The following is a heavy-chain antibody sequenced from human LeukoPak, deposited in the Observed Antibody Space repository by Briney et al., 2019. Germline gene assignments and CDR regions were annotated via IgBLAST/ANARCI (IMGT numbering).Heavy chain of an antibody. J-gene: IGHJ6*02. CDR3: ARGLSVSDCSSTSCYVRGYYYYGMDV. CDR2: INHSGST. Sequence: SETLSLTCAVYGVSFSGYYWSWIRQPPGKGLEWIGEINHSGSTNYNPSLKSRVTISVDTSKNQFSLKLSSVTAADTAVYYCARGLSVSDCSSTSCYVRGYYYYGMDVWGQGTTVTVSS. D-gene: IGHD2-2*01. V-gene: IGHV4-34*01. CDR1: GVSFSGYY.